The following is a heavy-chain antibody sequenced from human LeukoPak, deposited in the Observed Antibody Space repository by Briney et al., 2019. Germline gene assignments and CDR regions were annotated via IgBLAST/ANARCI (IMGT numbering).Heavy chain of an antibody. J-gene: IGHJ5*01. CDR1: GGSISSYY. V-gene: IGHV4-59*01. Sequence: PSETLSLTCTVSGGSISSYYLSWIRQPRGKGLEWLGYIYYTGIANYTPSLRSRLAMSVDTSNNQVSLRLRSVTAADTAVYYCARSGYLEGLFYDSWGHGALVTVSS. CDR3: ARSGYLEGLFYDS. CDR2: IYYTGIA. D-gene: IGHD3-3*01.